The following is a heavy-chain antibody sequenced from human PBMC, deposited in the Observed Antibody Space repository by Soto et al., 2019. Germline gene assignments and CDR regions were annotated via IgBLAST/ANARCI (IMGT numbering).Heavy chain of an antibody. CDR3: ARGRNYYDSSGYYCRGYYFDY. D-gene: IGHD3-22*01. Sequence: PSDILSLTCAVYGGSFSGYYWSWIRQPPGKGLEWIGEINHSGSTNYNPSLKSRVTISVDTSKNQFSLKLSSVTAADTAVYYCARGRNYYDSSGYYCRGYYFDYWGQGTLVTVSS. J-gene: IGHJ4*02. V-gene: IGHV4-34*01. CDR1: GGSFSGYY. CDR2: INHSGST.